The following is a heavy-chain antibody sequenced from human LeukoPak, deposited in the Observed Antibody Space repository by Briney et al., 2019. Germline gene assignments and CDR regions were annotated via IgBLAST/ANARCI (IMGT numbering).Heavy chain of an antibody. V-gene: IGHV3-33*01. CDR3: ARALGESERVATMGLLYYYGMDV. D-gene: IGHD5-12*01. J-gene: IGHJ6*02. CDR2: IWYDGSNK. CDR1: VFTFSIYG. Sequence: GRSLRLSCAASVFTFSIYGMHWVRQAPGKGLEWVTVIWYDGSNKFYTDSVKGRFTISRDNSKNTLYLQMHSLRAEDTAVYYCARALGESERVATMGLLYYYGMDVWGQGTTVTVSS.